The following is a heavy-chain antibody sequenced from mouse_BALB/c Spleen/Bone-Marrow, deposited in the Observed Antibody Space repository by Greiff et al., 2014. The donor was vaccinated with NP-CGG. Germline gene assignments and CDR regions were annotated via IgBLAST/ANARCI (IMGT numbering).Heavy chain of an antibody. CDR3: VTLGYCGDDHAEFAY. D-gene: IGHD2-13*01. J-gene: IGHJ3*01. CDR2: INPRTGFT. CDR1: GYTLSTYW. V-gene: IGHV1-7*01. Sequence: VQLQQSGAELAKPGASVKMSCKASGYTLSTYWMHWVKQRPGQGLEWIGNINPRTGFTEYSPKFRDKATFTVDNSSSTAYMRPCSLLTDESSDDYCVTLGYCGDDHAEFAYWGQGTLVTVSA.